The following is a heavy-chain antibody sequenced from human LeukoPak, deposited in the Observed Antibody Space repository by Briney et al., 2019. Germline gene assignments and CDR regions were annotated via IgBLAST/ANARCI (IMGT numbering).Heavy chain of an antibody. V-gene: IGHV1-18*01. D-gene: IGHD3-3*01. J-gene: IGHJ6*03. CDR3: AREAFGVVRYYYYYYMDV. Sequence: ASVKVSCKASGYTFTSYGISWVRQAPGQGLEWMGWSSAYNGNTNYAQKLQGRVTMTTDTSTSTAYMELRSLRSDDTAVYYCAREAFGVVRYYYYYYMDVWGKGTTVTVSS. CDR2: SSAYNGNT. CDR1: GYTFTSYG.